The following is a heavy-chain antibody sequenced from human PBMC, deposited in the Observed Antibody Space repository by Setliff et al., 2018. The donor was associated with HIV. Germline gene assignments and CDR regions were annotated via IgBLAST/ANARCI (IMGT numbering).Heavy chain of an antibody. D-gene: IGHD7-27*01. Sequence: GASVKVSCKASGGTFTNSAIGWVRQAPGQGLEWMGAIVPILGIANSAQKFQGRVTITTDESMNTAYMELSSLRSEDTAVYYCARIPTGGAFDIWGQGTVVTVSS. CDR1: GGTFTNSA. J-gene: IGHJ3*02. CDR3: ARIPTGGAFDI. CDR2: IVPILGIA. V-gene: IGHV1-69*10.